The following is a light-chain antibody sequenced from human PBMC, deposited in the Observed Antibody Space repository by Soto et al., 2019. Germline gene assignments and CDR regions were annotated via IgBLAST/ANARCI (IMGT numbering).Light chain of an antibody. CDR3: QQFNTYPQPTLT. Sequence: AIQLTQSPSSLSASVGDTVTITCRASQGIISALAWYQQKPGKAPKLLIYDASSFESGVPSRFSGSGSGTDFTLTITSLQPEDFATYYCQQFNTYPQPTLTFGGGTKVEIK. CDR2: DAS. J-gene: IGKJ4*01. CDR1: QGIISA. V-gene: IGKV1-13*02.